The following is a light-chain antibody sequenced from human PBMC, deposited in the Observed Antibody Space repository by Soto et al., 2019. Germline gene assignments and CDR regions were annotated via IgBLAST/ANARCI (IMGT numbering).Light chain of an antibody. CDR1: QSVSNY. Sequence: EIVLTQSPATLSLSPGERATLSCWASQSVSNYFVWYQQKPGQAPRLLIYDASKRATGIPARFSGSGSGTDFTLTISSLEPEDFAVYYCQQRSSWPWTFGQGTKVDIK. J-gene: IGKJ1*01. V-gene: IGKV3-11*01. CDR3: QQRSSWPWT. CDR2: DAS.